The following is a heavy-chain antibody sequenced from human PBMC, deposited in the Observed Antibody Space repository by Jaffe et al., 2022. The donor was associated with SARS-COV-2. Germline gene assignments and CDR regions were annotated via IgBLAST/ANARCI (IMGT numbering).Heavy chain of an antibody. D-gene: IGHD6-13*01. CDR3: ARDQREPSAAGVFDL. Sequence: QVQLVQSGAEVKKPGASVRVSCKASGYTFAGYGFSWLRQAPGQGLEWMGWISAYNGNTKYEQKFQDRVTMTTDTSTSTAYMELRSLGSDDTAMYYCARDQREPSAAGVFDLWGQGTLVTVSS. CDR1: GYTFAGYG. J-gene: IGHJ4*02. V-gene: IGHV1-18*01. CDR2: ISAYNGNT.